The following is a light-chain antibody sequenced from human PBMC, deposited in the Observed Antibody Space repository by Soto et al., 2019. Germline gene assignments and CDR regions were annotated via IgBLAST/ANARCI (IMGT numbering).Light chain of an antibody. V-gene: IGLV2-8*01. CDR1: SSDVGGYNY. Sequence: QSALTQPPSASGSPGQSVTISCTGTSSDVGGYNYVFWYQHHPGKAPKLMIYEVSQRPSGVPDRFSGSKSGNTASLPVSGLQAEDEADYYCSSYAGSNPVVFGGGTQLTVL. CDR2: EVS. CDR3: SSYAGSNPVV. J-gene: IGLJ2*01.